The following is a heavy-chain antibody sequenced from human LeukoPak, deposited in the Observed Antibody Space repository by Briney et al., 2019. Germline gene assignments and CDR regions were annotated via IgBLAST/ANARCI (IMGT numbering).Heavy chain of an antibody. CDR2: FYYGDST. CDR3: ARVPTSYYGSGSSARFYYYYIHV. V-gene: IGHV4-39*01. CDR1: GGSVNTNLYS. D-gene: IGHD3-10*01. Sequence: PSETLSLTCTVSGGSVNTNLYSWGWVRQPPGKGLEWIGNFYYGDSTYYNPSLESRATISEDASQNQFFLKLNSVTAADTALYYCARVPTSYYGSGSSARFYYYYIHVWGRGTSVTVSS. J-gene: IGHJ6*03.